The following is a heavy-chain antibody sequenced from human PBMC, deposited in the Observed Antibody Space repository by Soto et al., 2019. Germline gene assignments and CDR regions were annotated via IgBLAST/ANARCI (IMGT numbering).Heavy chain of an antibody. D-gene: IGHD1-26*01. V-gene: IGHV3-23*01. Sequence: GGSLRLSCAASGFTFSSYAMSWVRQAPGKGLEWVSAISGSGGSTYYADSVKGRFTISRDNSKNTLYLQMNSRRAEDTAVDYCAKDPGLSGQCVYWGQGTLVTVSS. CDR2: ISGSGGST. CDR3: AKDPGLSGQCVY. J-gene: IGHJ4*02. CDR1: GFTFSSYA.